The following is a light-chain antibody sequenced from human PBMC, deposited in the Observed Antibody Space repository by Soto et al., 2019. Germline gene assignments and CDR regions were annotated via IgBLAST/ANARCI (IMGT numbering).Light chain of an antibody. Sequence: DIHMTQSPSSLSSSVGDTVTISRRASQNIDMYLNWYQQKPGKAPRVLISGASSLQSGVPSRFSGSGSGTDFTLTINSLQPEDFASYFCQHTFNSPPWTFGQGTKVDIK. CDR2: GAS. V-gene: IGKV1-39*01. J-gene: IGKJ1*01. CDR1: QNIDMY. CDR3: QHTFNSPPWT.